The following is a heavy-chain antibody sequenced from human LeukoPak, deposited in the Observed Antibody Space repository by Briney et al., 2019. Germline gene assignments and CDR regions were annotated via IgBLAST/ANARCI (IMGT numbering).Heavy chain of an antibody. CDR2: IYYSGST. D-gene: IGHD3-10*01. J-gene: IGHJ5*02. CDR1: GGSISSYY. V-gene: IGHV4-59*01. Sequence: SETLSLTCTVSGGSISSYYWSWVREPPGEGGGWGGYIYYSGSTNYNPSLKSRVTISVDTSNNQFSLKLSSVTAAHTAVYYCARDAYYYGSGSYWSWFDPWGQGTLVTVSS. CDR3: ARDAYYYGSGSYWSWFDP.